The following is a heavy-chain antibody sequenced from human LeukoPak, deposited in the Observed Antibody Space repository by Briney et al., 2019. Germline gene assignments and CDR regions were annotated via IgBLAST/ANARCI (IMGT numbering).Heavy chain of an antibody. J-gene: IGHJ4*02. V-gene: IGHV3-23*01. CDR2: ISSSGGST. D-gene: IGHD6-6*01. Sequence: GGSLRLSCAASGFTFSSYGMSWVRQAPGKGLEWVSVISSSGGSTYYADSVKGRFTISRDNSKNTLYLQMNSLRAEDTAVYYCAKGPYSSSWGGNFDYWGQGTLVTVSS. CDR1: GFTFSSYG. CDR3: AKGPYSSSWGGNFDY.